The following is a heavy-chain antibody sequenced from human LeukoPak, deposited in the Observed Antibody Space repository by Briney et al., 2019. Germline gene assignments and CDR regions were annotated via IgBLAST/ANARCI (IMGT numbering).Heavy chain of an antibody. CDR2: IYTSGST. CDR1: GGSISSYY. Sequence: PSETLSLTCTVSGGSISSYYWSWIRQPAGKGLEWIGRIYTSGSTNYNPSLKSRVTMSVDTSKNQFFLKLSSVTAADTAVYYCARERANYYGSGSYLGWFDPWGQGTLVTVSS. D-gene: IGHD3-10*01. V-gene: IGHV4-4*07. J-gene: IGHJ5*02. CDR3: ARERANYYGSGSYLGWFDP.